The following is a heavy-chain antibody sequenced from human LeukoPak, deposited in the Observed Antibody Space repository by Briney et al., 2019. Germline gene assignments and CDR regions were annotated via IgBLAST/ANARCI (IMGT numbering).Heavy chain of an antibody. CDR1: GGTFGSYA. CDR3: ARVEGYSSGWYYFDY. J-gene: IGHJ4*02. D-gene: IGHD6-13*01. CDR2: IIPIFGTA. V-gene: IGHV1-69*13. Sequence: SVKVSCKASGGTFGSYAISWVRQAPGQGLEWMGGIIPIFGTANYAQKFQGRVTITADESTSTAYMELSSLRSEDTAVYYCARVEGYSSGWYYFDYWAREPWSPSPQ.